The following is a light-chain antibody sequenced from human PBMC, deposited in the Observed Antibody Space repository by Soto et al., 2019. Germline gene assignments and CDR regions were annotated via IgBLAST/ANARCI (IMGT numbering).Light chain of an antibody. J-gene: IGKJ3*01. V-gene: IGKV3-20*01. CDR2: AAS. CDR3: QHYAQSQSN. CDR1: QNIGRNF. Sequence: EIVLTQSPGTLSLSPGERATLSCRASQNIGRNFLAWFQQKPGQAPRLLIYAASSRATDIPDRFSGTRSGTGFPLSITGLAPADFAVYCCQHYAQSQSNFGPGTKVDI.